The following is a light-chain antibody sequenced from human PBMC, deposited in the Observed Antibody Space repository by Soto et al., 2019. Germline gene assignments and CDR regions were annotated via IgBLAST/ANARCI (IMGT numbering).Light chain of an antibody. J-gene: IGKJ3*01. CDR1: QGIANF. CDR2: GAS. V-gene: IGKV1-9*01. Sequence: IQLTQSPSSLSASVGDRVTISCRASQGIANFLALYQQKPGKAPKLLIYGASTLQSGVPSRVSGSGSGTDFTLTISSLQPEDFATYYCQQLNSFPIPFGPGTKVDIK. CDR3: QQLNSFPIP.